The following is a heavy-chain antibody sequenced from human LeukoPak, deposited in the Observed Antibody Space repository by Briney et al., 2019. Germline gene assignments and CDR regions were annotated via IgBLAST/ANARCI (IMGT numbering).Heavy chain of an antibody. D-gene: IGHD3-10*01. V-gene: IGHV3-66*02. CDR1: GFTVNSNY. J-gene: IGHJ4*02. CDR2: PYADGKT. CDR3: ARGGGYYGIDY. Sequence: GGSLRLSCAASGFTVNSNYLNWVRQAPGKGLEWVSVPYADGKTYYADSVKGRFTISRDNSKNNLYLQMNSLRPEDTAVYYCARGGGYYGIDYWGQGTLVTVSS.